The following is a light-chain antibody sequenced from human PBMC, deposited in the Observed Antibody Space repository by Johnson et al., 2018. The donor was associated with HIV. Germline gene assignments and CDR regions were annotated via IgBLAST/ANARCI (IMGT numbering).Light chain of an antibody. CDR3: GTWDTSLSVGGG. CDR2: ENN. Sequence: QSVLTQPPSVSAAPGQKVTISCSGSSSNIGNNYVSWYRQLPGTAPKLLIYENNKRPSGIPDRFSGSKSGTSATLGITGLQTGDEADYYCGTWDTSLSVGGGFGTGTKVTVL. CDR1: SSNIGNNY. J-gene: IGLJ1*01. V-gene: IGLV1-51*02.